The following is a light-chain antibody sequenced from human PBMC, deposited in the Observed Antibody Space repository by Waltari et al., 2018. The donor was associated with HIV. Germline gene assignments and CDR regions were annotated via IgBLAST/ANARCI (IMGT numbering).Light chain of an antibody. CDR1: SSDVGGYKY. J-gene: IGLJ2*01. V-gene: IGLV2-8*01. Sequence: QSALTQPPSASGSPGQSVTISCTGSSSDVGGYKYVSWYQQHPGKAPKLIISEVTKRPAGVPVRFSGSKSGNTASLTVSGLQAEDEADYFCTSYAGSFKGVVFGGGTRLTVL. CDR3: TSYAGSFKGVV. CDR2: EVT.